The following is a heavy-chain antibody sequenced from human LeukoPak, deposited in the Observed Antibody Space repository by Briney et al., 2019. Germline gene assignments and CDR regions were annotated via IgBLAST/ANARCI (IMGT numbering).Heavy chain of an antibody. V-gene: IGHV3-23*01. Sequence: GRSLRLSCAASGFTFSSYGMHWVRQAPGKGLEWVSAISGSGGSTYYADSVKGRFTISRDNSKNTLYLQMNSLRAEDTAVYYCAKQAASGWELDAFDIWGQGTMVTVSS. CDR2: ISGSGGST. CDR3: AKQAASGWELDAFDI. CDR1: GFTFSSYG. J-gene: IGHJ3*02. D-gene: IGHD1-26*01.